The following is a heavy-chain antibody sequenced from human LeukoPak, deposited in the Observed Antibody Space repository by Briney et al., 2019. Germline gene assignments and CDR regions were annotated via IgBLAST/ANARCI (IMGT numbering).Heavy chain of an antibody. CDR2: IIPIFGTA. V-gene: IGHV1-69*13. J-gene: IGHJ3*02. CDR1: GGTFSSYA. Sequence: SVKVSCKASGGTFSSYAISWVRQAPGQGLEWMGGIIPIFGTANYAQKFQGRVTITADESTSTAYMELSSLRSEDTAVYYCARDSSLRADAFDIWGQGTMVTVSS. D-gene: IGHD6-6*01. CDR3: ARDSSLRADAFDI.